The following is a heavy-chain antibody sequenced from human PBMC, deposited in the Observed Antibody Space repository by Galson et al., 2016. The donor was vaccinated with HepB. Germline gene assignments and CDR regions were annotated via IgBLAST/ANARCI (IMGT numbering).Heavy chain of an antibody. J-gene: IGHJ4*02. Sequence: SLRLSCAASGFTFSSYAMSWVRQAPGKGLEWVSDISGGGGSTFYADSVKGRFTISRDNSKNTVYLQMNSLRAEDTAVYYCARGMYYYDSSGYPGPFDYWGQGTLVTVSS. CDR2: ISGGGGST. V-gene: IGHV3-23*01. CDR3: ARGMYYYDSSGYPGPFDY. D-gene: IGHD3-22*01. CDR1: GFTFSSYA.